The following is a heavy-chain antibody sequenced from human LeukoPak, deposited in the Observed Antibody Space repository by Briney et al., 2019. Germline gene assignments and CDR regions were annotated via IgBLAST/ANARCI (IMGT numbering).Heavy chain of an antibody. Sequence: GGSLRLSCAASGFTFSDYYMSWIRQAPGKGLEWVSYISSSGSTIYYADSVKGRFTISRDNAKNSLYLQMNSLRAEDTAVYYCAKDASMQQLVSDYWGQGTLVTVSS. D-gene: IGHD6-13*01. CDR2: ISSSGSTI. J-gene: IGHJ4*02. V-gene: IGHV3-11*01. CDR1: GFTFSDYY. CDR3: AKDASMQQLVSDY.